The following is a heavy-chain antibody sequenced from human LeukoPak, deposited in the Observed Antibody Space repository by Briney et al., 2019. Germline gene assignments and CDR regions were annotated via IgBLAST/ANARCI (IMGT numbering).Heavy chain of an antibody. Sequence: SETLSLTCAVYGGSFSGYYWSWIRQPPGKGLEWIGEINHSGSTNYNPSLKSRVTISVDTSKNQFSLRLSSVTAADTAVYYCARGYSSGWYRVGYYYYGMDVWGQGTTVTVSS. V-gene: IGHV4-34*01. J-gene: IGHJ6*02. CDR3: ARGYSSGWYRVGYYYYGMDV. CDR2: INHSGST. D-gene: IGHD6-19*01. CDR1: GGSFSGYY.